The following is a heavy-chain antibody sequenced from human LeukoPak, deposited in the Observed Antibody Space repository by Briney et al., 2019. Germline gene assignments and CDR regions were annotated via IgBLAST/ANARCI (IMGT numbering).Heavy chain of an antibody. V-gene: IGHV5-51*01. CDR1: GYSFTSYW. J-gene: IGHJ4*02. CDR3: ARTSAYCSSTSCPFDY. Sequence: GESLKISCKGSGYSFTSYWIGGVRQMPGKGPEWMGIIYPGDSDTRYSPSFQGQVTISADKSISTAYLQWSSLKASDTAIYYCARTSAYCSSTSCPFDYWGQGTLLTVSS. CDR2: IYPGDSDT. D-gene: IGHD2-2*01.